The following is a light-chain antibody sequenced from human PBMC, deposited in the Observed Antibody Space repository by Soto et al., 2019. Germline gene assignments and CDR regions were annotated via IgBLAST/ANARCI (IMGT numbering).Light chain of an antibody. CDR3: QQYEIYPIT. CDR2: KAS. CDR1: QTLNSR. Sequence: DIQMTQSPSTLSASVGDRVTITCRASQTLNSRLAWYQQKPGRAPKLLIYKASSLESGVLSRFSGSGSGTEFTLTTISLQPDDFAAYYCQQYEIYPITFGQGTRLEIK. J-gene: IGKJ5*01. V-gene: IGKV1-5*03.